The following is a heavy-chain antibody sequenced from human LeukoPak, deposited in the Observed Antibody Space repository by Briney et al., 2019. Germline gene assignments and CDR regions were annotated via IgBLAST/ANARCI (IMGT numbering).Heavy chain of an antibody. J-gene: IGHJ4*02. CDR1: GGTFSSYA. D-gene: IGHD3-10*01. CDR3: AGSYYYGSGSYYTDY. Sequence: SVKVSCKASGGTFSSYAISWVRQAPGQGLEWMGGIIPIFGTANYAPKFQGRVTITADESTSTAYMELSSLRSEDTAVYYCAGSYYYGSGSYYTDYWGQGTLVTVSS. V-gene: IGHV1-69*13. CDR2: IIPIFGTA.